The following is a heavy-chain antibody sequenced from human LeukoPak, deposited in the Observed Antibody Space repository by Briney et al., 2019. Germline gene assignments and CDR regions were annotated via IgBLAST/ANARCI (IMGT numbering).Heavy chain of an antibody. CDR2: ISAYNGNT. V-gene: IGHV1-18*01. D-gene: IGHD2-2*01. CDR1: GYTFTNYG. J-gene: IGHJ4*02. CDR3: ARVHSYCSSTSCLEY. Sequence: GASVKVSCKTSGYTFTNYGITWVRQATGQGLEWMGWISAYNGNTDYAQNFQGRVTMTTDTSTNTGYMDLRSLRSDDTAVYYCARVHSYCSSTSCLEYWGQGTLVTVSS.